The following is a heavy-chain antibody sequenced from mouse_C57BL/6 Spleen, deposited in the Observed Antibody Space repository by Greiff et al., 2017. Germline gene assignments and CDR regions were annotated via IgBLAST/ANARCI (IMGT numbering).Heavy chain of an antibody. V-gene: IGHV14-4*01. CDR2: IDPENGDT. D-gene: IGHD2-4*01. Sequence: VQLQQSGAELVRPGASVKLSCTASGFNIKDYYMHWVKQRPEQGLEWIGWIDPENGDTEYASKFQGKATITADTSSNTAYLQLSSLTSEDTAVYYCTASYDYDRTSYYFDYWGQGTTLTVSS. J-gene: IGHJ2*01. CDR3: TASYDYDRTSYYFDY. CDR1: GFNIKDYY.